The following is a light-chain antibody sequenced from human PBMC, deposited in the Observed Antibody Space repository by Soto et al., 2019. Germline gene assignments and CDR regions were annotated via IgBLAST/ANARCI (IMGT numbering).Light chain of an antibody. V-gene: IGKV3-15*01. CDR2: GAS. Sequence: EIVLTQSPGTLSLSPGVRATLSCRASQSVSSSYLAWYQQKPGQAPRLLIYGASTRVTGIPARFSGSGSGTEFTLTISSLQSEDFAVYYCQQYHNWWTFGQGTKGDIK. J-gene: IGKJ1*01. CDR1: QSVSSSY. CDR3: QQYHNWWT.